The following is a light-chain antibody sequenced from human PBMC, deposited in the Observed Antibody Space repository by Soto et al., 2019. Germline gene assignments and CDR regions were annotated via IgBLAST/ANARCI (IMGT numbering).Light chain of an antibody. V-gene: IGKV3-20*01. CDR2: AAS. CDR3: QQYTNAHGIT. CDR1: QGVGNKY. J-gene: IGKJ5*01. Sequence: EIALTQFPGTPSLSPGERATNSCRASQGVGNKYLAWYQQRPGQAPSLLIYAASSRATGVPDRFSGSGSGTDFTLTISRLELEGFAVYYCQQYTNAHGITFGQGTRLEIK.